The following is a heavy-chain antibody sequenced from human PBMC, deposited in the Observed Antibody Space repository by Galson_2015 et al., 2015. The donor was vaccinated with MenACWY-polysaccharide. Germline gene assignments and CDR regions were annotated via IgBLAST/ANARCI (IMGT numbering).Heavy chain of an antibody. V-gene: IGHV5-51*01. J-gene: IGHJ6*03. CDR1: GYSFTSYW. CDR3: ARLGSSSPRDYYYYYMGV. D-gene: IGHD6-6*01. CDR2: IYPGDSDT. Sequence: QSGAEVKKPGESLKISCKGSGYSFTSYWIGWVRQMPGKGLEWMGIIYPGDSDTRYSPSFQGQVTISADKSISTAYLQWSSLKASDTAMYYCARLGSSSPRDYYYYYMGVWGKGTTVTVSS.